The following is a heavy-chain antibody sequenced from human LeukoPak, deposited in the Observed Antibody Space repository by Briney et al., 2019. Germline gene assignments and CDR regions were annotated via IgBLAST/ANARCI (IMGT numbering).Heavy chain of an antibody. CDR1: GGSISDYY. V-gene: IGHV4-59*01. Sequence: SETLSLTCTVSGGSISDYYRGWIRQPPGKGLEWIGYFYNSGSSTYNPSLKSRVTISVDTSKEQFSLKVNSVTAADTAVYFCTRGAGWLIDYWGQGILVTVSS. J-gene: IGHJ4*02. CDR3: TRGAGWLIDY. CDR2: FYNSGSS. D-gene: IGHD3-16*01.